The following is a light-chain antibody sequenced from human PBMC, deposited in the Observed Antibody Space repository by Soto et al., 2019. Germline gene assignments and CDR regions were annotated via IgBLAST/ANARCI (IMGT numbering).Light chain of an antibody. V-gene: IGLV2-14*01. CDR2: EVS. J-gene: IGLJ3*02. Sequence: QSALTQPASVSGSPVQSITISCTGTSSDVGGYNYVSWYQHHPGKAPKLIIYEVSNRPSGVSIRFSGSKSGNTAYLDISGLQAEEEADYFCISFTSTNTLRMFGGGTKLTVL. CDR3: ISFTSTNTLRM. CDR1: SSDVGGYNY.